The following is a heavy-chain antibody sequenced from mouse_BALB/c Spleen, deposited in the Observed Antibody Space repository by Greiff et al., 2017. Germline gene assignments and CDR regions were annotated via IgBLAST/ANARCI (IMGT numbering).Heavy chain of an antibody. CDR3: VRSYYGIYAMDY. V-gene: IGHV2-9-2*01. D-gene: IGHD1-2*01. Sequence: VMLVESGPGLVAPSQSLSITCTVSGFSLTSYDISWIRQPPGKGLEWLGVIWTGGGTNYNSAFMSRLSISKDNSKSQVFLKMNSLQTDDTAIYYCVRSYYGIYAMDYWGQGTSVTVSS. CDR2: IWTGGGT. J-gene: IGHJ4*01. CDR1: GFSLTSYD.